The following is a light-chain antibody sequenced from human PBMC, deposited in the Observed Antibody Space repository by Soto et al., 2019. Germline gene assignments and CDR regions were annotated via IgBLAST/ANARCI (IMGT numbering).Light chain of an antibody. CDR1: QSISSY. J-gene: IGKJ4*01. Sequence: DIQTTQSPSSLSASVGDRVTITCRASQSISSYLNWYQQKPGKAPKLLIYAASSLQSGVPSRFSGSGSGTDFTLTISSLQPEDFATYYCQQSYSTPPTFGGGTKVDIK. CDR2: AAS. CDR3: QQSYSTPPT. V-gene: IGKV1-39*01.